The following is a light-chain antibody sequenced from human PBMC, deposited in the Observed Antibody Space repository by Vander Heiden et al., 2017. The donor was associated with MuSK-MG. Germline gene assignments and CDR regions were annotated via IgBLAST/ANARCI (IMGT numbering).Light chain of an antibody. V-gene: IGKV1-39*01. J-gene: IGKJ1*01. CDR3: QQSYSSQA. CDR1: ESISTY. CDR2: GAS. Sequence: DIQMTQSPSSLSASVGDRVTITCRASESISTYLNWYQQTPGKAPKLLIYGASNLHSGVPSRFSGSGSGTDFTLTISGLHPEDSATYYCQQSYSSQAFGQGTKVEIK.